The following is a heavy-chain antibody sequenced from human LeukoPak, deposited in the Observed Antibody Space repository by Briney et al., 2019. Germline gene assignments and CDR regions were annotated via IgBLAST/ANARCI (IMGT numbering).Heavy chain of an antibody. D-gene: IGHD2-15*01. CDR2: IFHSGRT. J-gene: IGHJ4*02. V-gene: IGHV4-39*07. CDR3: ARDVAGLYYFDY. Sequence: SETLSLTCTVSGGSIDSNYYYWAWIRQPPGKGLEWIGSIFHSGRTSYNPSLKGRVTMSVDTSKNQFSLKLSSVAAADTAIYYCARDVAGLYYFDYWGQGTLVTVSS. CDR1: GGSIDSNYYY.